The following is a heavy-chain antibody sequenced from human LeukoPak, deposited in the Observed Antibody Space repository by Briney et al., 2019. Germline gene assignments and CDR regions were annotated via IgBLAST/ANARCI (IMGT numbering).Heavy chain of an antibody. CDR3: AXXGRSGSPYDY. D-gene: IGHD3-3*01. Sequence: SVKVSCKASGYTFTNYYMHWVRQAPGQGLEWMGVINPSGGGTSYAQKFQGRVTMTRDTSTSTVYMELSSLRSEDTAIYYCAXXGRSGSPYDYWGHGTLVTVSS. J-gene: IGHJ4*01. CDR1: GYTFTNYY. CDR2: INPSGGGT. V-gene: IGHV1-46*01.